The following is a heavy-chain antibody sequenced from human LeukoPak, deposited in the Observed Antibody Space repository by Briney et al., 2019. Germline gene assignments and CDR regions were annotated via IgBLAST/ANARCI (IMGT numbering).Heavy chain of an antibody. V-gene: IGHV1-18*01. J-gene: IGHJ4*02. Sequence: ASVKGSCKASGYTFSAYGITWVGQAPGQGLEWMAWTSGTGYNTDYTQRFQGRVSVTTDTSTSTAYLEVRSLRSEDTAIYYCARSQCPDSTSCYYFFYFDFWGQGTPVTVSS. CDR1: GYTFSAYG. CDR3: ARSQCPDSTSCYYFFYFDF. D-gene: IGHD2-2*01. CDR2: TSGTGYNT.